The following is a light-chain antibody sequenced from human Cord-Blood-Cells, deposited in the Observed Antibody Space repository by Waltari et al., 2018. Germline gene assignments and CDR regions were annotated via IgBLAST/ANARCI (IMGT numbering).Light chain of an antibody. CDR2: GNS. Sequence: QSVLPQPPSVPGAPGQGVTIPCTGSSPNVGAGYVVHWYQQLPGTAPKLLIYGNSNRPSGVPDRFSGYKSGTSASLAITGLQAEDEADYYCQSYDSSLRVLGGGTKLTVL. J-gene: IGLJ3*02. V-gene: IGLV1-40*01. CDR1: SPNVGAGYV. CDR3: QSYDSSLRV.